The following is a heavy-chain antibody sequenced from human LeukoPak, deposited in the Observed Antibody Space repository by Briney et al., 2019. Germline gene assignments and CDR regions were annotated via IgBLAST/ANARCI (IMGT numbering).Heavy chain of an antibody. CDR2: ITGNGGDR. CDR3: ARDGLWGWAQYDY. V-gene: IGHV3-23*01. D-gene: IGHD2-21*01. Sequence: PGGSLRLSCAVSGFTFSRHGMGWVRQAPGKGLEWVAGITGNGGDRNYGDSVKGRFTISGDNSKSTLDLQMNSLRAEDTALYYCARDGLWGWAQYDYWGQGILVTVSS. CDR1: GFTFSRHG. J-gene: IGHJ4*02.